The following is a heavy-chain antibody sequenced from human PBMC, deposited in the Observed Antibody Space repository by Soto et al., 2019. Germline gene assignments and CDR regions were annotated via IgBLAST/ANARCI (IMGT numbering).Heavy chain of an antibody. V-gene: IGHV3-30-3*01. Sequence: QVQLVESGGGVVQPGGSLRLSCLASGFGFSGYSMHWVRQAPGKGLDWVAVIKHDGSEIYSADSVKGRFTIYKDDSKNTLHLQRKALRVDYTALYYCVRLGWGYSYGNGTDGCGQGPTVTVFS. D-gene: IGHD5-18*01. CDR1: GFGFSGYS. CDR2: IKHDGSEI. CDR3: VRLGWGYSYGNGTDG. J-gene: IGHJ6*02.